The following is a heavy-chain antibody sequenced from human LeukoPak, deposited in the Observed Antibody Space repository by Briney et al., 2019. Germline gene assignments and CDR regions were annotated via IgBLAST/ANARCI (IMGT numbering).Heavy chain of an antibody. D-gene: IGHD2/OR15-2a*01. J-gene: IGHJ6*03. V-gene: IGHV3-7*01. Sequence: GGSLRLSCAASGFTFSSYAMHWVRQAPGKGLGWVAYIKQDGSEKYYVDSVKGRFTISRDNAKNSLYLQVNSLRAEDTAVYYCARSGNNYYYYMDVWGKGTTVTVSS. CDR2: IKQDGSEK. CDR1: GFTFSSYA. CDR3: ARSGNNYYYYMDV.